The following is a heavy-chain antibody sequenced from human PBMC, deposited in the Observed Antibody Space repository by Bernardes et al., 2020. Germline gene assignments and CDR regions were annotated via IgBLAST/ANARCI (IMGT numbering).Heavy chain of an antibody. D-gene: IGHD1-7*01. J-gene: IGHJ4*02. CDR1: GFTFSSYS. CDR2: ISSSSSYI. Sequence: GSLRLSCAASGFTFSSYSMNWVRQAPGKGLEWVSSISSSSSYIYYADSVKGRFTISRDNAKNSLYLQMNSLRAEDTAVYYCARANSRQGYYFDYWGQGTLVTVSS. V-gene: IGHV3-21*01. CDR3: ARANSRQGYYFDY.